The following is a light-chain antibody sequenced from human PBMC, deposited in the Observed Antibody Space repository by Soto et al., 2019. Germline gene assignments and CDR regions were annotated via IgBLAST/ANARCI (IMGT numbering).Light chain of an antibody. V-gene: IGLV1-44*01. CDR1: NSNIGSNA. J-gene: IGLJ2*01. Sequence: QSVLTQPPSASGTPGQGVAISCSGSNSNIGSNAVNWYQQLPGTAPKRLISGNNQRPSGVPVRFSGSKSGTSAFLAISGLQSEDEADYYCAAWDDSLKGVVFGGGTKLTVL. CDR2: GNN. CDR3: AAWDDSLKGVV.